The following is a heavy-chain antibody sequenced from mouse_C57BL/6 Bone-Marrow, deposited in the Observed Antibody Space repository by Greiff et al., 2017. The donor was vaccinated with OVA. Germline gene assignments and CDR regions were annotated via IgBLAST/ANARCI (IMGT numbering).Heavy chain of an antibody. J-gene: IGHJ4*01. CDR1: GYAFSSSW. V-gene: IGHV1-82*01. D-gene: IGHD2-4*01. CDR2: IYPGDGDT. CDR3: ATVYYDYDEGDAMDY. Sequence: VKLMESGPELVKPGASVKISCKASGYAFSSSWMNWVKQRPGKGLEWIGRIYPGDGDTNYNGKFKGKATLTADKSSSTAYMQLSSLTSEDSAVYFCATVYYDYDEGDAMDYWGQGTSVTVSS.